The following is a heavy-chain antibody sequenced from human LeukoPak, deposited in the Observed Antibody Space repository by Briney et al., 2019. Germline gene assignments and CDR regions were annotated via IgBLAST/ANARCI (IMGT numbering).Heavy chain of an antibody. CDR1: GFGFSSYA. CDR2: ISSTGGST. D-gene: IGHD6-19*01. CDR3: ARGAEYGYRSVYYFFDY. J-gene: IGHJ4*02. V-gene: IGHV3-64*01. Sequence: GGSLRLSCAASGFGFSSYAMHWVRQAPGKGLGYVSAISSTGGSTYYANSVQGRFTISRDNSKNTLFLQMGSLRAEDMAVYYCARGAEYGYRSVYYFFDYWGQGTLVTVSS.